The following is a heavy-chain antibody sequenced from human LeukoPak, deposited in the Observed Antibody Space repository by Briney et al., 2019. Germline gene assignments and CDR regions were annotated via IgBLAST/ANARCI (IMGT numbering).Heavy chain of an antibody. CDR3: ARLVVTAIGDAFDI. Sequence: PSETLSLTCTVSGGSISSYYWSWIRQPPGKGLEWIGYIYYSGSTNYNPSLKSRVTISVDTSKNQFSLKLSSVTAADTAVYYCARLVVTAIGDAFDIWGQGTMVTVSS. D-gene: IGHD2-21*02. J-gene: IGHJ3*02. CDR2: IYYSGST. CDR1: GGSISSYY. V-gene: IGHV4-59*01.